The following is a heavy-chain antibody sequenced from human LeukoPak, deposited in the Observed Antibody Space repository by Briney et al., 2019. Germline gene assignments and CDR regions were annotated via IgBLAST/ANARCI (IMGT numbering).Heavy chain of an antibody. CDR2: IYYSGST. V-gene: IGHV4-39*01. J-gene: IGHJ4*02. CDR1: GGSISSSSYY. D-gene: IGHD1-26*01. CDR3: ARSGTSEAYFDY. Sequence: SETLSLTCTVSGGSISSSSYYWGWIRQPPGKGLEWIGSIYYSGSTYYNPSLKSRVTISVDTSKNQSSLKLSSVTAADTAVYYCARSGTSEAYFDYWGQGTLVTVSS.